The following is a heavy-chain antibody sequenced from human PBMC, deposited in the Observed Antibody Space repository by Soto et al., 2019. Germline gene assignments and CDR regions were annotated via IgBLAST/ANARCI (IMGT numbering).Heavy chain of an antibody. J-gene: IGHJ6*02. CDR1: GGSFSGYY. V-gene: IGHV4-34*01. CDR2: INHSGST. Sequence: SETLSLTCAVYGGSFSGYYWSWIRQPPGKGLEWIGEINHSGSTNYNPSLKSRVTISVDTSKNQFSLKLSSVTAADTAVYYCARGMTIFGVVLADYYGMDVWGQGTTVTV. D-gene: IGHD3-3*01. CDR3: ARGMTIFGVVLADYYGMDV.